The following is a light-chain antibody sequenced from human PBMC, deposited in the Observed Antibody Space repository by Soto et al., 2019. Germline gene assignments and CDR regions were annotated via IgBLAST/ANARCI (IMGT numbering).Light chain of an antibody. CDR1: GNDVGAYNY. J-gene: IGLJ1*01. Sequence: QSALSHPRSVCWSPGHSVTTSCTGTGNDVGAYNYVSWYQQHPGRPPKLMIYDVARWPSGVPDRFSGSKSGNTASLTISGLQPEDAADYFCCSYAGGYPYLFGTGTKV. CDR3: CSYAGGYPYL. CDR2: DVA. V-gene: IGLV2-11*01.